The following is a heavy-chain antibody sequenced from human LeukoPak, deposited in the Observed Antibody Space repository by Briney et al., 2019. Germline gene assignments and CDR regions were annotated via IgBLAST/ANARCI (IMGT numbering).Heavy chain of an antibody. CDR1: GGSISSGDYY. CDR3: ARVKGYYYDSSGYYGDGYHYFDY. D-gene: IGHD3-22*01. J-gene: IGHJ4*02. Sequence: SQTLSLTCTVSGGSISSGDYYWSWIRQPPGKGLEWIGYIYYSGSTYYNPSLKSRVTISVDTSKNQFSLKLSSVTAADTAVYYCARVKGYYYDSSGYYGDGYHYFDYWGQGTLVTVSS. V-gene: IGHV4-30-4*01. CDR2: IYYSGST.